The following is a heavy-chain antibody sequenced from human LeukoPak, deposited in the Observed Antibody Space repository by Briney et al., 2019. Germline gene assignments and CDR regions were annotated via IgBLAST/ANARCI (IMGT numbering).Heavy chain of an antibody. CDR3: ARQGSRQQLIGWFDP. V-gene: IGHV4-34*01. D-gene: IGHD6-13*01. CDR1: GFTFSSYA. J-gene: IGHJ5*02. Sequence: PGGSLRLSCAASGFTFSSYAMSWVRQAPGKGLEWIGEINHSGSTNYNPSLKSRVTISVDTSKNQFSLKLSSVTAADTAVYYCARQGSRQQLIGWFDPWGQGTLVTVSS. CDR2: INHSGST.